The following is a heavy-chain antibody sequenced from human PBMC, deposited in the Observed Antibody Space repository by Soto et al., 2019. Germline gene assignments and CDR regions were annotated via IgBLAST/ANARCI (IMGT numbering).Heavy chain of an antibody. V-gene: IGHV5-51*01. Sequence: GESLKISCRTSGYRFTSYWIAWVRQMPGKGLEWMGVIFPSDSDTRYSPSFQGQVTISADRSTSTVFLQWASLKASDTAVYFCARKDKSGYFNWFDPWGQGTLVTVS. CDR3: ARKDKSGYFNWFDP. CDR2: IFPSDSDT. J-gene: IGHJ5*02. CDR1: GYRFTSYW. D-gene: IGHD3-22*01.